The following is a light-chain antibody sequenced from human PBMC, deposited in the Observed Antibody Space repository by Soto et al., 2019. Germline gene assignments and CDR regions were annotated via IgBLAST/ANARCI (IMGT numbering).Light chain of an antibody. CDR1: NIGSKN. CDR2: MDT. CDR3: QVWDSSTGV. Sequence: SYELTQPLSVSVALGQTARITCGGNNIGSKNVHWYQQKPGQTPVLVIYMDTNRPSGIPERFSGSNSGNTATLTISRAQVGDAADYYCQVWDSSTGVFGTGTKLTVL. J-gene: IGLJ1*01. V-gene: IGLV3-9*01.